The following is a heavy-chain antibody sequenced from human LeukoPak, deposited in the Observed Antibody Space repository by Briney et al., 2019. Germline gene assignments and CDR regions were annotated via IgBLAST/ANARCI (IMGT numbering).Heavy chain of an antibody. V-gene: IGHV4-4*07. J-gene: IGHJ6*03. CDR2: IDTSGNT. CDR1: GGSISSYY. D-gene: IGHD3/OR15-3a*01. Sequence: SETLSLTCTVSGGSISSYYWSWIRQPAGKGLEWIGRIDTSGNTNYNPSLKSRITMSVDTSKNQFSLKLSSVTAADTAVYYCARDMDFYMDVWGKGSTVTVSS. CDR3: ARDMDFYMDV.